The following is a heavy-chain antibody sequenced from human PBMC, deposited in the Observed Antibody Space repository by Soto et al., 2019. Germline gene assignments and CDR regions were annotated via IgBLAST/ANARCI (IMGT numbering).Heavy chain of an antibody. J-gene: IGHJ5*02. V-gene: IGHV4-39*01. CDR1: GDSLNSGPYY. CDR2: TFYGGNT. Sequence: SETLSLTCTVSGDSLNSGPYYWGWIRQPPGKGLEWIGSTFYGGNTYYNPSLESRVTISVDASRNQFSLILTSVTATDTAVYYCARSVFPWGQGTLVTVSS. CDR3: ARSVFP.